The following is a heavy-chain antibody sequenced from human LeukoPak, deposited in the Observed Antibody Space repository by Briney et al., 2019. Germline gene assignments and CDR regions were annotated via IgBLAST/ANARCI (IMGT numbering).Heavy chain of an antibody. Sequence: ASVKVSCKASGYTFTGYYMHWVRQAPGQGLEWMGRINPNSGGTNYAQKFQGRVTMTRDTSISTAYMELSRLRSDDTAVYYCARGARYCTNGVCSLYYYYMDVWGKGTTVTVSS. CDR3: ARGARYCTNGVCSLYYYYMDV. D-gene: IGHD2-8*01. V-gene: IGHV1-2*06. CDR2: INPNSGGT. J-gene: IGHJ6*03. CDR1: GYTFTGYY.